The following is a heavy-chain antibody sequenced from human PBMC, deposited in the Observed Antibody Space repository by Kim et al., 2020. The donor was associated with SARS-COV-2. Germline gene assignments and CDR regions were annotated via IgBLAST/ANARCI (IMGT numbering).Heavy chain of an antibody. CDR1: GGSISSYY. CDR2: SYYSESA. D-gene: IGHD3-3*01. J-gene: IGHJ6*02. CDR3: ARGQRITIFGVVREMDV. V-gene: IGHV4-59*13. Sequence: SETLSLTCTVSGGSISSYYWSWSRQPPGKGLEWIGYSYYSESANYNPSLKSRVTISVDTSKNQFSLKLSSVTAADTAVYYCARGQRITIFGVVREMDVWGQGTTVTVSS.